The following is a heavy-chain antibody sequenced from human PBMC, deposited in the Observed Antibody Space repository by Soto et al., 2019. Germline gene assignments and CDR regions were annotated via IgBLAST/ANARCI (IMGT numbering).Heavy chain of an antibody. CDR1: GASISSTNW. J-gene: IGHJ4*02. CDR3: ARHIAVPTTRGFDY. V-gene: IGHV4-4*02. Sequence: VQLQESGPGLVKPSGTLSLTCAVSGASISSTNWWSWVRQAPGEGPEWSGEIYHSGATNYNPSLKSRVIISMDTSKNQLSRMLDSVTAADAAVYFCARHIAVPTTRGFDYWGQGTRVTVSS. CDR2: IYHSGAT. D-gene: IGHD2-15*01.